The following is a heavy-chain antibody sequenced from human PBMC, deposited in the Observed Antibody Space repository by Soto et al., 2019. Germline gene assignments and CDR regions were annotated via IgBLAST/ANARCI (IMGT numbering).Heavy chain of an antibody. J-gene: IGHJ4*02. CDR2: ISSTSSDT. V-gene: IGHV3-11*05. CDR1: GFTFRDYY. D-gene: IGHD6-13*01. CDR3: AREGGYSSSWFN. Sequence: QVPLVESGGGLVKPGGSLRLSCAASGFTFRDYYMSWIRQAPGKWLEWVSYISSTSSDTNYADSVKGRFTISRDNAKNSLYLQMNSLRVEDTAVYYCAREGGYSSSWFNWGQGTLVSVSS.